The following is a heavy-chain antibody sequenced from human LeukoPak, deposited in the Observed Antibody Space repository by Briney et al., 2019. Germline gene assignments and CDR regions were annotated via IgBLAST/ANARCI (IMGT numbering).Heavy chain of an antibody. J-gene: IGHJ6*03. Sequence: ASVKVSCKASGYTFTSYYMHWVRQAPGQGLEWMGIINPSGGSTSYAQKFQGRVTMTRDMSTSTVYMELSSLRSKDTAVYYCARVAARPRPYYYYYMDVWGKGTTVTVSS. CDR3: ARVAARPRPYYYYYMDV. CDR2: INPSGGST. D-gene: IGHD6-6*01. V-gene: IGHV1-46*01. CDR1: GYTFTSYY.